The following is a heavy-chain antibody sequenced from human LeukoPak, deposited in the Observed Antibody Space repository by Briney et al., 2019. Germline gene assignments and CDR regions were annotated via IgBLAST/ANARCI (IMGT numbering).Heavy chain of an antibody. CDR1: GFTFSSYG. CDR3: AKVGPRGPYYYYYYMDV. J-gene: IGHJ6*03. V-gene: IGHV3-30*02. D-gene: IGHD3/OR15-3a*01. Sequence: PGGSLRLSCAASGFTFSSYGMHWVRQVPGKGLEWVAFIRYDGSNKYYADSVKGRFTISRDNSKNTPYLQMNSLRAEDTAVYYCAKVGPRGPYYYYYYMDVWGKGTTVTISS. CDR2: IRYDGSNK.